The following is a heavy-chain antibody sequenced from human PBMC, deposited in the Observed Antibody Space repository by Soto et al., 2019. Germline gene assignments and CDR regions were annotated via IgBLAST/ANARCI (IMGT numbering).Heavy chain of an antibody. CDR2: LGSSGAGT. CDR1: GFTFSRYA. J-gene: IGHJ2*01. D-gene: IGHD6-6*01. Sequence: EVQLLESGGGLVQPGGSLRLSCAASGFTFSRYAMSWVRQAPGKGLEWVSGLGSSGAGTYYADSVKGRFTISRDNSKNTLYLQMNSLRAADTAVYYCASRAARQWYFELWGRGTLVTVSS. CDR3: ASRAARQWYFEL. V-gene: IGHV3-23*01.